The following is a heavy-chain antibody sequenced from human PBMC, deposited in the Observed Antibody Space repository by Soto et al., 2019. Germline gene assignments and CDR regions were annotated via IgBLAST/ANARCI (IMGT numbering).Heavy chain of an antibody. CDR2: ISPYDGYT. CDR1: GYTFASYG. CDR3: AIGGYYDSSGGRNYYFYGMNL. J-gene: IGHJ6*02. V-gene: IGHV1-18*01. D-gene: IGHD3-22*01. Sequence: QVQLVQSGAEVKKPGASVKVSCKASGYTFASYGINWVRQAPGQGLEWLGWISPYDGYTHYAQILQGRVSMTTDTFTTTAYMELRSLRFDDTAMYDCAIGGYYDSSGGRNYYFYGMNLCGQGTTVPVSS.